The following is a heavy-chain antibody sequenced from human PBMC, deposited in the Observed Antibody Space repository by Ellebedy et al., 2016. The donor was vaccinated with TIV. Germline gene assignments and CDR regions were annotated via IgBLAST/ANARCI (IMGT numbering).Heavy chain of an antibody. D-gene: IGHD4-17*01. CDR2: ISSSGSTI. J-gene: IGHJ4*02. Sequence: GESLKISCAASGFTFSSYEMNWVRQAPGKGLEWVSYISSSGSTIYYADSVKGRFTISRDNSKNTLYLQMNSLRAEDTAVYFCARDPEDYGDFYFDHWGQGTLVTVSS. CDR1: GFTFSSYE. V-gene: IGHV3-48*03. CDR3: ARDPEDYGDFYFDH.